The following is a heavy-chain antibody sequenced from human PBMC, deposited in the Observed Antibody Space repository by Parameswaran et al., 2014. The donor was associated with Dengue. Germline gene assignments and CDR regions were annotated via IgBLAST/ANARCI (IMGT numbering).Heavy chain of an antibody. CDR2: IYYSGST. V-gene: IGHV4-59*01. Sequence: RWIRQPPGKGLECIGYIYYSGSTNYNPSLKSRVTISVDTSKNQFSLKLSSVTAADTAVYYCARSVAATDAADYWGQGTLVTVSS. CDR3: ARSVAATDAADY. J-gene: IGHJ4*02. D-gene: IGHD2-15*01.